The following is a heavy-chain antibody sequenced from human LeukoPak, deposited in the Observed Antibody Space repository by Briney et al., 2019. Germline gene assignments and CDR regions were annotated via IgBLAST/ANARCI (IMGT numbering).Heavy chain of an antibody. CDR2: ISASGVNT. D-gene: IGHD3-10*01. CDR3: AKEMGSSQPFDY. V-gene: IGHV3-23*01. CDR1: GFTFGTYG. J-gene: IGHJ4*02. Sequence: GGSLRLSCAASGFTFGTYGLAWVRQAPGKGPEWVSAISASGVNTYYADSVKGRFSISRDNSKNTLYLQMNSLRAEDTALYYCAKEMGSSQPFDYWGQGTLVTVSS.